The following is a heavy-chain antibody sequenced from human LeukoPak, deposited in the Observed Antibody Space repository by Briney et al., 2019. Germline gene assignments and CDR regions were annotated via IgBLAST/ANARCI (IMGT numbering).Heavy chain of an antibody. V-gene: IGHV3-49*04. CDR3: SRFVPYFNY. J-gene: IGHJ4*02. D-gene: IGHD3-10*01. CDR1: GFTFGDYT. Sequence: GGSLRLSCTASGFTFGDYTISWVRQAPGKGLVWLGIIRCKVYGETTEYAASVKAGFTISRDDSKSIAYQQMNSLKTEETAVYYSSRFVPYFNYWGQGALVTVSS. CDR2: IRCKVYGETT.